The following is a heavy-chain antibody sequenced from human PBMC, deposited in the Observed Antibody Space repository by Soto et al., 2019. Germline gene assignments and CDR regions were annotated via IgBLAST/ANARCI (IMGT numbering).Heavy chain of an antibody. CDR1: GFTFSTYA. Sequence: EVQLLESGGGLVQPGGSLRLSCAASGFTFSTYAMSWVRQAPGKGLEWVSAISGDASRTYYADSVKGRFTISRDNSKNTLFLQMNSLKAEDTALYYCANRVGAVVQAAFGVDPWGQGTPVTVSS. V-gene: IGHV3-23*01. D-gene: IGHD2-15*01. CDR2: ISGDASRT. J-gene: IGHJ5*02. CDR3: ANRVGAVVQAAFGVDP.